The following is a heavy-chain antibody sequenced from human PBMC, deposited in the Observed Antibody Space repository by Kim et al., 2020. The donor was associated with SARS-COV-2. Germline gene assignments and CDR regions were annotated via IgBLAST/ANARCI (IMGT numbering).Heavy chain of an antibody. D-gene: IGHD3-16*02. CDR2: ISSSSSYT. CDR3: ARVGYDYVWGRYRDYYYYYGMDV. Sequence: GGSLRLSCAASGFTFSGYYMSWIRQAPVKGLEWVSYISSSSSYTNYADSVKGRFTISRDNAKNSLYLQMNSLRAEDTAVYDCARVGYDYVWGRYRDYYYYYGMDVWGHGTTVTVSS. V-gene: IGHV3-11*05. J-gene: IGHJ6*02. CDR1: GFTFSGYY.